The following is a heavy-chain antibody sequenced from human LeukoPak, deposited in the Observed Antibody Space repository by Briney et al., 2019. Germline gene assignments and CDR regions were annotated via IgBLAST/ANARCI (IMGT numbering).Heavy chain of an antibody. Sequence: GGSLRLSCAASGFTFSDYYMSWIRQAPGKGLEWVSYISSSSSYTNYADSVKGRFTISRDNSKNTLYLQMNSLRAEDTAVYYCAKHPPDYGDYVPLFDYWGQGTPVTVSS. CDR3: AKHPPDYGDYVPLFDY. CDR2: ISSSSSYT. J-gene: IGHJ4*02. CDR1: GFTFSDYY. V-gene: IGHV3-11*03. D-gene: IGHD4-17*01.